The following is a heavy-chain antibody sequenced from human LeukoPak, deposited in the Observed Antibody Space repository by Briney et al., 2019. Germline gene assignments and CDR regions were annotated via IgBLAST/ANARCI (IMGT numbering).Heavy chain of an antibody. CDR2: VYYSGST. D-gene: IGHD3-16*01. J-gene: IGHJ4*02. Sequence: SETLSLTCTVSGGSISSYDYYWGWIRQPPGKGLEWIGSVYYSGSTRDNPSLKSRVTTSVDTSKNQFTLKLRSVTAADTAVYYCARHTRNGGNEGLGNGGQGPLVTVS. CDR1: GGSISSYDYY. V-gene: IGHV4-39*01. CDR3: ARHTRNGGNEGLGN.